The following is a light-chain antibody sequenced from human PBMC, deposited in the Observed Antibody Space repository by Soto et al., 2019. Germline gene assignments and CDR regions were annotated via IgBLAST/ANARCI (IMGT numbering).Light chain of an antibody. CDR1: LSVSSSY. CDR2: VAS. J-gene: IGKJ2*03. CDR3: QQCGRSPYS. Sequence: EIVLTQSPGTLSLSPGERATLSCRASLSVSSSYLAWYQHKPGQAPRLLIYVASSRPTGVPDRFSASGSGTDFTRTISRLEREDSAVYYCQQCGRSPYSFGQWTKLEIK. V-gene: IGKV3-20*01.